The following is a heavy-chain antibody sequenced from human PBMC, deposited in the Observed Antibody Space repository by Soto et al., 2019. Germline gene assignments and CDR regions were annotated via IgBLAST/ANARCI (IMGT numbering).Heavy chain of an antibody. CDR1: GYSFTSYW. D-gene: IGHD6-19*01. V-gene: IGHV5-51*01. CDR2: IYPDDSDT. J-gene: IGHJ4*02. Sequence: GESLKISCKGSGYSFTSYWIGWVRQMPGKGLEWMGVIYPDDSDTRYSPSFQGQVTISADKSISTAYLQWSSLKASDTAMYYCATTASYSSGWYADSYWGQGTVVTVSS. CDR3: ATTASYSSGWYADSY.